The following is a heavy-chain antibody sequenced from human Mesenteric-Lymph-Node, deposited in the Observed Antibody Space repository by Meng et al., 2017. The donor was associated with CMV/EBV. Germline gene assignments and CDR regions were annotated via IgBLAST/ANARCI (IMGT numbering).Heavy chain of an antibody. J-gene: IGHJ4*02. CDR3: ARELSGTDWGSDS. V-gene: IGHV3-48*03. CDR1: GFTFSSYE. D-gene: IGHD7-27*01. CDR2: IITYSGSTI. Sequence: GGSLRLSCAASGFTFSSYEMNWVRQAPGKGLEWVAYIITYSGSTIYYADSVKGRFSISRDNAKNSLYLQMNSLRAEDTAVYYCARELSGTDWGSDSWGQGALVTVSS.